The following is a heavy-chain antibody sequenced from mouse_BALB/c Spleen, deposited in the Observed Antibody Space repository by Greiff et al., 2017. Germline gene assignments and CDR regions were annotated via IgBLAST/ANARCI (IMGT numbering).Heavy chain of an antibody. CDR3: ARMNWDYIFDY. CDR2: INPSTGYT. CDR1: GYTFTSYW. Sequence: VKLLESGAELAKPGASVKMSCKASGYTFTSYWMHWVKQRPGQGLEWIGYINPSTGYTEYNQKFKDKATLTADKSSSTAYMQLSSLTSEDSAVYYCARMNWDYIFDYWGQGTTLTVSS. D-gene: IGHD4-1*01. V-gene: IGHV1-7*01. J-gene: IGHJ2*01.